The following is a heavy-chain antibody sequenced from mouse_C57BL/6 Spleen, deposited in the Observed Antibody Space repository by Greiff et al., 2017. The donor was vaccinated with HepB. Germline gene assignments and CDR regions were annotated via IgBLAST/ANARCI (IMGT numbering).Heavy chain of an antibody. CDR1: GYAFTNYL. V-gene: IGHV1-54*01. D-gene: IGHD4-1*01. CDR2: INPGSGGT. Sequence: QVQLQQSGAELVRPGTSVKVSCKASGYAFTNYLLEWVKQRPGQGLEWIGVINPGSGGTNYNEKFKGKATLTADKSSSTAYMQLSSLTSEDSAVYFCARSVHNWDENAMDYWGQGTSVTVSS. J-gene: IGHJ4*01. CDR3: ARSVHNWDENAMDY.